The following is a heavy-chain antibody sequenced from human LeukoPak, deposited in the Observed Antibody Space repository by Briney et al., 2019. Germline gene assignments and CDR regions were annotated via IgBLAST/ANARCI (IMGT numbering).Heavy chain of an antibody. Sequence: EASVKVSCKASGGTFSSYAISWVRQAPGQGLEWMGGIIPIFGTANYAQKFQGRVTITADESTSTAYMELSSLRSEDTAVYYCARDRKQQLVNDYWGQGTLVTVSS. CDR3: ARDRKQQLVNDY. CDR1: GGTFSSYA. J-gene: IGHJ4*02. V-gene: IGHV1-69*13. D-gene: IGHD6-13*01. CDR2: IIPIFGTA.